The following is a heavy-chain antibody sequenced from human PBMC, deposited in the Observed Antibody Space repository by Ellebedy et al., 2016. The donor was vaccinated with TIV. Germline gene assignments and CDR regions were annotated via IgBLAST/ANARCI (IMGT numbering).Heavy chain of an antibody. D-gene: IGHD4-23*01. CDR2: ITESGGNT. J-gene: IGHJ3*01. Sequence: GESLKISCAASGLTFSSHAMSWVRQAPGKGLEWVSSITESGGNTYYADSVKGLFTIARDNSKDTLYLQMTSLRAEDTAIYYCARDPVGVGPAFDVWGQGTMVTVSS. V-gene: IGHV3-23*01. CDR1: GLTFSSHA. CDR3: ARDPVGVGPAFDV.